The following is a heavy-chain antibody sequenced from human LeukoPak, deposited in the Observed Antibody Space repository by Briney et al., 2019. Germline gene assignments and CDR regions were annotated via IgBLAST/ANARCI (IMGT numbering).Heavy chain of an antibody. Sequence: GGSLKLSCAASGFSFSDYAMSWVRQAPGKGLEWVSGFSESFSGSGGKTHSADSVKGRFTISRDNSKKMLYLQMNSLRGDDTAVYFCAKGKINHEGAFAIWGQGTLVTVSS. CDR1: GFSFSDYA. CDR3: AKGKINHEGAFAI. CDR2: FSESFSGSGGKT. J-gene: IGHJ3*02. V-gene: IGHV3-23*01.